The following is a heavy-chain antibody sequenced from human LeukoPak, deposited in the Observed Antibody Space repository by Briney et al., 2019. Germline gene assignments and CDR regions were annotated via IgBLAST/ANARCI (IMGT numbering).Heavy chain of an antibody. CDR3: ARDPCSSTSCYAAFGY. Sequence: QTGGSLRLSCAASGFTFSSHWMHWVRQAPGKGLVWVSRINGDGSNTTYADSVKGRFTISRDNAKNSLYLQMNSLRAEDTAVYYCARDPCSSTSCYAAFGYWGQGTLVTVSS. V-gene: IGHV3-74*03. D-gene: IGHD2-2*01. CDR1: GFTFSSHW. CDR2: INGDGSNT. J-gene: IGHJ4*02.